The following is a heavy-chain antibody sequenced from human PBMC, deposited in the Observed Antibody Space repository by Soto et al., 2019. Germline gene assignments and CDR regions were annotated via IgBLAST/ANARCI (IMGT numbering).Heavy chain of an antibody. CDR2: ISSSSSYI. V-gene: IGHV3-21*01. Sequence: KPGGSLRLSCAASGFTFSSYSMNWVRQAPGKGLEWVSSISSSSSYIYYADSVKGRFTISRDNAKNSLYLQMNSLRAEDTAVYYCARADRITIFGVVISPTYYYYGMDVWGQGTTVTVSS. D-gene: IGHD3-3*01. CDR3: ARADRITIFGVVISPTYYYYGMDV. CDR1: GFTFSSYS. J-gene: IGHJ6*02.